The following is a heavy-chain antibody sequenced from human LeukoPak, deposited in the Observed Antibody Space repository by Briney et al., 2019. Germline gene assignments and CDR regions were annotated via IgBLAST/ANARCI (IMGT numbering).Heavy chain of an antibody. J-gene: IGHJ4*02. CDR1: GFIFNYYA. V-gene: IGHV3-23*01. CDR2: ISGSDGST. Sequence: PGGSLRLSCATSGFIFNYYAMSWVRQAPGKGLEWVSGISGSDGSTYYADSVKGRFSISRDNSKKTLFLQMNRLRAEDTAVYYCAKSGYSSGWSIDYWGQGTLVTVSS. D-gene: IGHD6-19*01. CDR3: AKSGYSSGWSIDY.